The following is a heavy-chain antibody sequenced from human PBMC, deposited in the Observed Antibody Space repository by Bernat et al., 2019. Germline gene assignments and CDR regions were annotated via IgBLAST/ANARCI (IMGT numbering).Heavy chain of an antibody. CDR1: GFTFSSYA. J-gene: IGHJ6*02. D-gene: IGHD4-17*01. Sequence: QVQLVESGGGVVQPGRSLRLSCAASGFTFSSYAMHWVRQAPGKGLEWVAVISYDGSNKYYADSVKGRFTISRDNSKNTLYLQMNSLRAEDTAVYYCARETRGPVTTDYYGMDVWGQGTTVTVSS. CDR2: ISYDGSNK. V-gene: IGHV3-30*07. CDR3: ARETRGPVTTDYYGMDV.